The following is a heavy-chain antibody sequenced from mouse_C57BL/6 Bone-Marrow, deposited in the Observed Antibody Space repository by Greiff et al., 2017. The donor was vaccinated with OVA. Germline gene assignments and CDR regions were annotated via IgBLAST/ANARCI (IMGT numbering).Heavy chain of an antibody. CDR1: GYTFTSYW. J-gene: IGHJ2*01. CDR2: IDPSDSYT. Sequence: QLKQPGAELVMPGASVKLSCKASGYTFTSYWMHWVKQRPGQGLEWIGEIDPSDSYTNYNQKFKGKSTLTVDKSSSTAYMQLSSLTSEDSAVYYCARYAGSSFDYWGQGTTLTVSS. CDR3: ARYAGSSFDY. V-gene: IGHV1-69*01. D-gene: IGHD1-1*01.